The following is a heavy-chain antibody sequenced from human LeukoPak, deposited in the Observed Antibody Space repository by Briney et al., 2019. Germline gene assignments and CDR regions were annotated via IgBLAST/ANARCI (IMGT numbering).Heavy chain of an antibody. Sequence: PSETLSLTCAVSGGSIISAGFSRSWIRQTPGKGLEWIGYIYHSGSTYYNPSLKSRVTISLDGSKNQFSLELSSVTAADTAVYYCASRTTAFDYWGQGILVTVSS. D-gene: IGHD1-1*01. J-gene: IGHJ4*02. V-gene: IGHV4-30-2*01. CDR2: IYHSGST. CDR1: GGSIISAGFS. CDR3: ASRTTAFDY.